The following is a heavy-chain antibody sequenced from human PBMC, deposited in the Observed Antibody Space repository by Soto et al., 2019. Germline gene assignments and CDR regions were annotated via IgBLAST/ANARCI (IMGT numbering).Heavy chain of an antibody. V-gene: IGHV4-61*01. CDR2: IYYSGSA. CDR3: ARFLAFDRGSWYFDY. D-gene: IGHD6-13*01. J-gene: IGHJ4*02. CDR1: GGSVSSGSYY. Sequence: SETLSLTCTVSGGSVSSGSYYWSWIRQPPGKGLEWIGYIYYSGSANYNPSLKSRVTISVDTSKNQFSLKLSSVTAADTAVYFCARFLAFDRGSWYFDYWGQRTPVTGSS.